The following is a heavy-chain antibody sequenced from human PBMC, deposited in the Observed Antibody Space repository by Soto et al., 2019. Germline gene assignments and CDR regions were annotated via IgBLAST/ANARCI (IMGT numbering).Heavy chain of an antibody. V-gene: IGHV4-61*01. Sequence: PSETLSLTCTVSGGSISSSSYYWSWIRQPPGKGLEWIGDFYSSGSPHHNPSLKNRVSISEDRSKNEFSLKLSSVTAADTAIYYCAREFYYDSSGIGFDSWGQGTLVTVSS. CDR3: AREFYYDSSGIGFDS. D-gene: IGHD3-22*01. CDR2: FYSSGSP. J-gene: IGHJ4*02. CDR1: GGSISSSSYY.